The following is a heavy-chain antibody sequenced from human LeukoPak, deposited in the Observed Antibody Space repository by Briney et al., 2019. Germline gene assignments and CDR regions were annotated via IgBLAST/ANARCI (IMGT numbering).Heavy chain of an antibody. CDR2: ISYDGSNK. D-gene: IGHD2-15*01. V-gene: IGHV3-30*18. CDR1: GFTFSSYG. J-gene: IGHJ6*02. CDR3: AKDGEGRYCSGGSCFPLYYYYGMDV. Sequence: GGSLRLSCAASGFTFSSYGMHWVRQAPGKGLEWVAVISYDGSNKYYADSVKGRFTISRDNSKSTLYLQMNSLRAEDTAVYYCAKDGEGRYCSGGSCFPLYYYYGMDVWGQGTTVTVSS.